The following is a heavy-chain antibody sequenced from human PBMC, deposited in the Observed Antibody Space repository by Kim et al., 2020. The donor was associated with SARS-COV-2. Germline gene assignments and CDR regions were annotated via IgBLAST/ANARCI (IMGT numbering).Heavy chain of an antibody. CDR2: INPKTGNT. Sequence: ASVKVSCKASGFTFTDYYIHWVRQAPGQGLEWMGWINPKTGNTYYGQKFQGRVTMTRDTSITTVYMELSGLRSDDTAVYYCARDLCSFVSCYTFDSWGQGALFTVTS. CDR1: GFTFTDYY. V-gene: IGHV1-2*02. CDR3: ARDLCSFVSCYTFDS. J-gene: IGHJ4*02. D-gene: IGHD2-2*02.